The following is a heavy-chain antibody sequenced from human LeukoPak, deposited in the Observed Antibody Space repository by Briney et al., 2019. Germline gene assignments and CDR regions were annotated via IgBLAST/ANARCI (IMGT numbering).Heavy chain of an antibody. J-gene: IGHJ4*02. Sequence: PSETLSLTCAVYGGSFSGYYWSWIRQHPGKGLEWIGYIYYSGSTYYNPSLKSRVTISVDTSKNQFSLKLSSVTAADTAVYYCARTEGFRSIASFDYWGQGTLVTVSS. D-gene: IGHD2-21*01. CDR1: GGSFSGYY. CDR3: ARTEGFRSIASFDY. V-gene: IGHV4-31*11. CDR2: IYYSGST.